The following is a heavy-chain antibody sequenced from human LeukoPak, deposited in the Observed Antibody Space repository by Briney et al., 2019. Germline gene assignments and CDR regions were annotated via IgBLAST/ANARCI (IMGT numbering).Heavy chain of an antibody. Sequence: MPSETLSLTCAVYGGSFSGYSWTCIRQPPGKGLEWIGEIDRSGRTNYNPSLKSRLTISVDTSKNQFSLKLSSVTAADTAVYYCARGSATGLAYWGQGNLVTVSS. CDR3: ARGSATGLAY. CDR1: GGSFSGYS. D-gene: IGHD1-1*01. V-gene: IGHV4-34*01. CDR2: IDRSGRT. J-gene: IGHJ4*02.